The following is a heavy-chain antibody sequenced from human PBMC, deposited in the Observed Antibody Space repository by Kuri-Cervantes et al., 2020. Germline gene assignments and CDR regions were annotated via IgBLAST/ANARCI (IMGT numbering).Heavy chain of an antibody. D-gene: IGHD5-12*01. Sequence: GGSLRLSCAASGFTFSDYYMNWVRQAPGKGLGWVSSISSGNSIYYADSVKGRFTISRDNANNSLCLQLNSLRAEDTAVYYCARGRRYSGYDSEGLDYWGQGTLVTVSS. V-gene: IGHV3-69-1*02. CDR3: ARGRRYSGYDSEGLDY. CDR2: ISSGNSI. J-gene: IGHJ4*02. CDR1: GFTFSDYY.